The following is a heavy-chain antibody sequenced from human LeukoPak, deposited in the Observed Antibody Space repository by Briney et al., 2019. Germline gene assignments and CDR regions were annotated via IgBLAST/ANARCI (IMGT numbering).Heavy chain of an antibody. J-gene: IGHJ4*02. CDR2: IRYDGSIK. CDR3: ATYRQVLLPFES. D-gene: IGHD2-8*02. V-gene: IGHV3-30*02. CDR1: GFTFRSYA. Sequence: GGSLRLSCGASGFTFRSYAMHWVRQAPGKGLEWVAFIRYDGSIKYYADSVKGRFTVSRDNSKSTLSLQMNSLRAEDTAIYYCATYRQVLLPFESWGQGTLVTVSS.